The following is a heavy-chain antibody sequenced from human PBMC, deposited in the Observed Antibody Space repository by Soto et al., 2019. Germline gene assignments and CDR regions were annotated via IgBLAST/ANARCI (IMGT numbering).Heavy chain of an antibody. CDR2: IIPIFGTA. CDR3: ARDLGYSSNE. D-gene: IGHD6-13*01. V-gene: IGHV1-69*13. CDR1: RGTFSCYA. Sequence: SVKVSCKASRGTFSCYALSWVRQAPGQGLEWMGGIIPIFGTANYAQKFQGRVTITADESTSTAYMELSSLRSEDTAVYYCARDLGYSSNEWGQGTLVTVSS. J-gene: IGHJ4*02.